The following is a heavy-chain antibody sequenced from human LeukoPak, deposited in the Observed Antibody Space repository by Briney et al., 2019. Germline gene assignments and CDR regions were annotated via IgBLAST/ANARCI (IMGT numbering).Heavy chain of an antibody. CDR1: GGTFSSYA. CDR3: ARDRQELRYVFDY. V-gene: IGHV1-69*05. Sequence: ASVKVSCKASGGTFSSYAISWVRQAPGQGLEWMGGIIPIFGTANYAQKFQGRVTITTDESTSTAYMELSSLRSEDTAVYYCARDRQELRYVFDYWGQGTLVTVSS. CDR2: IIPIFGTA. D-gene: IGHD1-7*01. J-gene: IGHJ4*02.